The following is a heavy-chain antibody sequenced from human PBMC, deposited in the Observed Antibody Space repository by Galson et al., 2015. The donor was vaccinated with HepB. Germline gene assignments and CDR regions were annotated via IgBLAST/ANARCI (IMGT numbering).Heavy chain of an antibody. CDR2: ISYDGSNK. J-gene: IGHJ4*02. V-gene: IGHV3-30*04. CDR1: GFTFSSYA. CDR3: ARDQANGDYGYSCDY. D-gene: IGHD4-17*01. Sequence: SLRLSCAASGFTFSSYAMHWVRQAPGKGLEWVAVISYDGSNKYYADSVKGRSTISRDNSKNTLYLQMNSLRAEDTAVYYCARDQANGDYGYSCDYWGQGTLVTVSS.